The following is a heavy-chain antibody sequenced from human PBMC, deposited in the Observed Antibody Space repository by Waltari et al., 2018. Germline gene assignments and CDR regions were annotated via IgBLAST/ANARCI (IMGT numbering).Heavy chain of an antibody. CDR2: IYYSGST. V-gene: IGHV4-59*01. D-gene: IGHD3-3*01. CDR3: ARVHYDFWSGSRGYYYMDV. Sequence: QVQLQESGPGLVKPSETLSLTCTVSGGSISSYYWSWIRQPPGKGLEWIGYIYYSGSTNYNPSLKSRVTISVDTSKNQFSLKLSSVTAADTAVYYCARVHYDFWSGSRGYYYMDVWGKGTTVTVSS. J-gene: IGHJ6*03. CDR1: GGSISSYY.